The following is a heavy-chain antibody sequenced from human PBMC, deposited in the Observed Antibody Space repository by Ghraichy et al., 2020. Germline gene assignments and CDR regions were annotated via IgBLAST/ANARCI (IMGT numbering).Heavy chain of an antibody. D-gene: IGHD4-17*01. J-gene: IGHJ6*02. V-gene: IGHV3-53*01. Sequence: GESLNISCAASGFTVSSNYMSWVRQAPGRGLEWVSVLYSGGSTYYADSVKGRFTISRDNSKNTLYLQMNSLRAADPAVYYCAREAVTTEPYYYYGMDVWGQGTTVTVSS. CDR1: GFTVSSNY. CDR3: AREAVTTEPYYYYGMDV. CDR2: LYSGGST.